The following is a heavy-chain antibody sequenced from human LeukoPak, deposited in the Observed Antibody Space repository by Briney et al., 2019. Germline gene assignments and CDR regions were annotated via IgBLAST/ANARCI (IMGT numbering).Heavy chain of an antibody. CDR3: ARHPVAGYFDY. Sequence: SETLSLTRTVSGGSISSYYWSWIRQPPGKGLEWIGYIYYSGSTNYNPSLKSRVTISVDTSKNQFSLKLSSVTAADTAVYYCARHPVAGYFDYWGQGTLVTVSS. D-gene: IGHD6-19*01. J-gene: IGHJ4*02. V-gene: IGHV4-59*08. CDR2: IYYSGST. CDR1: GGSISSYY.